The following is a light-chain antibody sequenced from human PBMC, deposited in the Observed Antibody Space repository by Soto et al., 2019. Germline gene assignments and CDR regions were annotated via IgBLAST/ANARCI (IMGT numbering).Light chain of an antibody. CDR2: GAS. V-gene: IGKV3-20*01. CDR3: QQYGGSPLYT. J-gene: IGKJ2*01. Sequence: EIVLTQSPGTLSLSPGERASLSCRASQSVSSSNLAWYQQKPGQAPRLLIYGASSRATGIPDRFSGSGSGTDFTLTISRLEPEDFAMYYCQQYGGSPLYTFGQGTNLEIK. CDR1: QSVSSSN.